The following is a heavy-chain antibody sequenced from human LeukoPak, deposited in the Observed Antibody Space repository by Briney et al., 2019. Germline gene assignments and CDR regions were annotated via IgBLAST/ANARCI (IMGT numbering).Heavy chain of an antibody. CDR1: GFTFSSYA. J-gene: IGHJ4*02. CDR2: ISGSGGST. CDR3: AKDQSSGWPNYFDY. V-gene: IGHV3-23*01. Sequence: GGSLRLSCAASGFTFSSYAMSWVRQAPGKGLEWVSGISGSGGSTYYADPVKGRFTISRDNSKNTLYLQMNSLRAEDTALYYCAKDQSSGWPNYFDYWGQGTLVTVSS. D-gene: IGHD6-19*01.